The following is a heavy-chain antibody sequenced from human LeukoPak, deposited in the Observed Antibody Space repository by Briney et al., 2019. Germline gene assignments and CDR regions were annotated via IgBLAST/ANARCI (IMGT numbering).Heavy chain of an antibody. Sequence: KPSETLSLTCTVSGGSISSYYWSWIRQPPGKGLEWIGEINHSGSTNYNPSLKSRVTISVDTSKNQFSLKLSSVTAADTAVYYCARVRGSYYYGSGSYTDDYWGQGTLVTVSS. CDR3: ARVRGSYYYGSGSYTDDY. J-gene: IGHJ4*02. CDR1: GGSISSYY. D-gene: IGHD3-10*01. V-gene: IGHV4-34*01. CDR2: INHSGST.